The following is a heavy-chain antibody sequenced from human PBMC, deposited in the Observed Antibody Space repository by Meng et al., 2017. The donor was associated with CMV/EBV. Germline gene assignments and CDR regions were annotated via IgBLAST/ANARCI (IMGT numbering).Heavy chain of an antibody. J-gene: IGHJ4*02. V-gene: IGHV1-46*01. Sequence: ASVKVSCKASVYTFTSYYMHWLRQAPGQGIEWMGIINPSGGSTSYAQKFQGRATMTRDTSTSTVYMELSSLRYEDTAVYYCARDASGVDYWGQGTLVTVSS. CDR2: INPSGGST. CDR1: VYTFTSYY. CDR3: ARDASGVDY. D-gene: IGHD1-26*01.